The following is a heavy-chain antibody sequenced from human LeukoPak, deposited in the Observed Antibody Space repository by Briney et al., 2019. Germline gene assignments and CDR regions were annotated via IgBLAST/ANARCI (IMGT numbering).Heavy chain of an antibody. CDR2: IYYSGST. D-gene: IGHD3-22*01. J-gene: IGHJ3*02. CDR1: GGSISSYY. CDR3: ARDRGRGIVVGTNAFDI. V-gene: IGHV4-59*01. Sequence: SETLSLTCTVSGGSISSYYWSWIRQPPGKGLEWIGYIYYSGSTNYNPSLKSRVTISVDTSKNQFSLKLSSVTAADTAVYYCARDRGRGIVVGTNAFDIWGQGTMVTVSS.